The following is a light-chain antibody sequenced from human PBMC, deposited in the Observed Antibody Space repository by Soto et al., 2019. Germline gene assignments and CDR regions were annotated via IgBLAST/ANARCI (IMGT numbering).Light chain of an antibody. Sequence: EIVLTQSPGTLSLSPGERATLSCRASQSVSSSSLAWYQQKPGQAPRLLIYGASSRATGIPDRFSGSGSGTDSTLTISRLEPEDFAVFYCQQYGSSPYTFGQGTKLEIK. V-gene: IGKV3-20*01. J-gene: IGKJ2*01. CDR2: GAS. CDR3: QQYGSSPYT. CDR1: QSVSSSS.